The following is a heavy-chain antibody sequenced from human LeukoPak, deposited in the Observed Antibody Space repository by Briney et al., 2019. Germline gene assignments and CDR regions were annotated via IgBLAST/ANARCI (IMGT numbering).Heavy chain of an antibody. J-gene: IGHJ4*02. V-gene: IGHV1-3*01. Sequence: ASVKVSCKASGYTFTSYAMHWVRQAPGQRLEWMGWINAGNGHTKYSQKFQGRVTITRDTSASTAYMELSSLRSEDTAVYYCARPPIYSSSWRHEEVYFDYWGQGTLVTVSS. D-gene: IGHD6-13*01. CDR1: GYTFTSYA. CDR3: ARPPIYSSSWRHEEVYFDY. CDR2: INAGNGHT.